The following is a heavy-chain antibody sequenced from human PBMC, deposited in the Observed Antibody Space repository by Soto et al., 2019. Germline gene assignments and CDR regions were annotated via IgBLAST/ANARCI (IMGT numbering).Heavy chain of an antibody. J-gene: IGHJ4*02. CDR2: VGQDGTP. CDR1: GFTFSTYT. D-gene: IGHD4-17*01. CDR3: AKDMRPDGVWDFGH. V-gene: IGHV3-23*01. Sequence: EVQLLESGGGLVQPWGALRLSCAASGFTFSTYTMAWVRQAPGRGPEWVSGVGQDGTPYYADSVKGRFTVYRDNSRTSVYLEMIALRGEDTAVYYCAKDMRPDGVWDFGHWGRGTLVTVSS.